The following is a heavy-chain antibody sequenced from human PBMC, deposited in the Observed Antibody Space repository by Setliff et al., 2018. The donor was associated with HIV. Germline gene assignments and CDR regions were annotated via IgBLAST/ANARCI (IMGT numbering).Heavy chain of an antibody. J-gene: IGHJ4*02. V-gene: IGHV4-59*11. CDR1: GGSMGSHY. Sequence: PSETLSLTCVISGGSMGSHYLTWIRQPRGMGLEWIGNIYGSGTTKYNPSLRSRVTISVDKSKNQLSLSLDSVTAADTAVYYCATDPKGDGWAYFDSWGQGTLVTVSS. CDR2: IYGSGTT. D-gene: IGHD6-19*01. CDR3: ATDPKGDGWAYFDS.